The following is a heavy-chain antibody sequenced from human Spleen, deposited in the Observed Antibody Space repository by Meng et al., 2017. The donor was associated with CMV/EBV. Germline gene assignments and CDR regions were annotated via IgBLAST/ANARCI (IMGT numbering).Heavy chain of an antibody. Sequence: GESLKISCAASGFTFSNHWMTWVRQAPGKGLEWVANINQVGSEKYYVDSVKGRITISRDNAKNSLYLQMNSLRAEDTAVYYCARAGYHYCGGDCYLYYFDYWGQGTLVTVSS. D-gene: IGHD2-21*01. J-gene: IGHJ4*02. V-gene: IGHV3-7*02. CDR2: INQVGSEK. CDR1: GFTFSNHW. CDR3: ARAGYHYCGGDCYLYYFDY.